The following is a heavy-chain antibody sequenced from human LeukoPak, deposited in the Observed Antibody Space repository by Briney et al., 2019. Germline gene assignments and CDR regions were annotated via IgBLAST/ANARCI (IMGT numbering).Heavy chain of an antibody. J-gene: IGHJ3*02. Sequence: PSETLSLTCTVSGGSISSYYWNWIRQPPGKGLQWIGNIYYSGSTNDNPSFKSRVTISVDTSKNQFSLKLSSVTAADTALYYCARGRVSYGRPDALAIWGQGTMVAVSS. CDR3: ARGRVSYGRPDALAI. V-gene: IGHV4-59*01. CDR2: IYYSGST. CDR1: GGSISSYY. D-gene: IGHD4-17*01.